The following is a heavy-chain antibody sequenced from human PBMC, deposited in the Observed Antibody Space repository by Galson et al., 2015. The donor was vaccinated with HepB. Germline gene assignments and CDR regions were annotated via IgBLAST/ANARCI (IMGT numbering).Heavy chain of an antibody. D-gene: IGHD6-13*01. J-gene: IGHJ6*02. CDR3: AAERPPPAAGIVGYYGMDV. CDR2: IIPIFGTA. V-gene: IGHV1-69*13. Sequence: SVKVSCKASGGTFSSYAISWVRQAPGQGLEWMGGIIPIFGTANYAQKFQGRVTITADESTSTAYMELSSLRSEDTAVYYCAAERPPPAAGIVGYYGMDVWGQGTTVTVSS. CDR1: GGTFSSYA.